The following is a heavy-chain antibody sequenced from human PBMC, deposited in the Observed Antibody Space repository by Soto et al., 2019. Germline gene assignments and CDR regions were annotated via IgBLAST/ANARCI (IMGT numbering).Heavy chain of an antibody. D-gene: IGHD3-22*01. J-gene: IGHJ5*02. CDR1: GYSFTSYW. CDR2: IYPGDSDT. V-gene: IGHV5-51*01. CDR3: ARSCDSSGPRKGGNWFDH. Sequence: PGESLKISCKGSGYSFTSYWIGWVRQMPGKGLEWMGIIYPGDSDTRYSPSFQGQVTISADKSISTAYLQWSSLKASDTAMYYCARSCDSSGPRKGGNWFDHWGQGTLVTVSS.